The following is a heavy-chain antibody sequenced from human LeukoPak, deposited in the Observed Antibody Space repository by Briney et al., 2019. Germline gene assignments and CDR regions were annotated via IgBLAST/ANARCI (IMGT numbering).Heavy chain of an antibody. CDR2: IIPILGIA. J-gene: IGHJ4*02. D-gene: IGHD3-22*01. V-gene: IGHV1-69*04. CDR3: AREYYYDSSGYHH. CDR1: GGTFSSYA. Sequence: ASVKVSCKASGGTFSSYAISWVRQAPGQGLEWMGRIIPILGIANYAQKFQGRVTITADKSTSTAYMELSSLRSEDTAVYYCAREYYYDSSGYHHWGQGTLVTVSS.